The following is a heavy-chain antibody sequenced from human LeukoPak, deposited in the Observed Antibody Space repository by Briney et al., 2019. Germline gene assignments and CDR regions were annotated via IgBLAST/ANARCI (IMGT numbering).Heavy chain of an antibody. CDR1: GGSFSGYY. CDR3: ARFLIVGLPRPDPIMITFGGVIGYFDY. J-gene: IGHJ4*02. Sequence: SETLSLTCAVYGGSFSGYYWSWIRQPPGKGLEWIGEINHSGSTNYNPSLKSRVTMSVDTSKNQFSLKLSSVTAADTAVYYCARFLIVGLPRPDPIMITFGGVIGYFDYWGQGTLVTVSS. D-gene: IGHD3-16*02. CDR2: INHSGST. V-gene: IGHV4-34*01.